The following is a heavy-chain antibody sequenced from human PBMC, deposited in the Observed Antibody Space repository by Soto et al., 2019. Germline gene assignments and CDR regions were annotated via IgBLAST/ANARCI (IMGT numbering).Heavy chain of an antibody. CDR3: ARSIGIAAAGTPGYYGMDV. Sequence: GSLRPSCAASGFTFSSYDMHWVRQATGKGLEWVSAIGTAGDPYYPGSVKGRFTISRENAKNSLYLQMNSLRAGDTAVYYCARSIGIAAAGTPGYYGMDVWGQGTTVTVSS. D-gene: IGHD6-13*01. V-gene: IGHV3-13*05. CDR1: GFTFSSYD. J-gene: IGHJ6*02. CDR2: IGTAGDP.